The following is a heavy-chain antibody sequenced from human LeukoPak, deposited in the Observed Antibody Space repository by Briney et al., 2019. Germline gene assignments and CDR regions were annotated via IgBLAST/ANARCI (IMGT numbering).Heavy chain of an antibody. J-gene: IGHJ3*02. V-gene: IGHV4-39*07. Sequence: PSETLSLTCTVSGGSISSSSYYWGWIRQPPGKGLEWIGSIYYSGSTYYNPSLKSRVTISVDTSKNQFSLKLSSVTAADTAVYYCAGEDRVVQYHDAFDIWGQGTMVTVSS. D-gene: IGHD2-2*01. CDR2: IYYSGST. CDR1: GGSISSSSYY. CDR3: AGEDRVVQYHDAFDI.